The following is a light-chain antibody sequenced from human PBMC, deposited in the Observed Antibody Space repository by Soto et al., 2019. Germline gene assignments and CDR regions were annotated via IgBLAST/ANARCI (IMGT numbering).Light chain of an antibody. CDR3: TTGDDTLRGVV. CDR1: RSNIGSNY. Sequence: QSVLTQPPSASGTPGQRVTISCSGGRSNIGSNYVYWYQQFPGTAPKLLIFKNDQRPSGVPDRFSGSKSGTSASLAISGLRSEDEADFYCTTGDDTLRGVVFGGGPKLPVL. CDR2: KND. V-gene: IGLV1-47*01. J-gene: IGLJ3*02.